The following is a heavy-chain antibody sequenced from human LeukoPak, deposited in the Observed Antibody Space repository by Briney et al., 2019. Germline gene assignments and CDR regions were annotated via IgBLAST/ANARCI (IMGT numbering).Heavy chain of an antibody. V-gene: IGHV5-51*01. CDR3: ARPRVRSSGYYLGY. J-gene: IGHJ4*02. CDR1: GYRFSDYW. Sequence: GESLKISCKGSGYRFSDYWIGWVRQMPGKGLEWMGIIYPGDSDIRYSPSFQGQVTFSADKSISTAFLQWSSLKASDTAMYYCARPRVRSSGYYLGYWGQGTLVTVSS. D-gene: IGHD3-22*01. CDR2: IYPGDSDI.